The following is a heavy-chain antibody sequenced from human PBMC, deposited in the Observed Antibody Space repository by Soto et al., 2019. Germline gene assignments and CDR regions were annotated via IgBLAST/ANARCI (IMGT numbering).Heavy chain of an antibody. CDR2: IKQDGSEK. J-gene: IGHJ4*02. CDR1: GFTFSSYW. Sequence: PGGSLRLSCAASGFTFSSYWMSWVRQAPGKGLEWVANIKQDGSEKYYVDSVKGRFTISRDNAKNSLYLQMNSLRAEDTAVYYCARDLYYYGSGSYPPLNYWGQGTLVTVS. CDR3: ARDLYYYGSGSYPPLNY. D-gene: IGHD3-10*01. V-gene: IGHV3-7*03.